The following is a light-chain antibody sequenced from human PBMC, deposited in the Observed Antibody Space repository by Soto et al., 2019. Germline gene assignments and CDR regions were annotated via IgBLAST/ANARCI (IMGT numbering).Light chain of an antibody. CDR2: DAS. Sequence: EIVLTQSPATLSLTPGERATLSCRASQSVSSYLAWYQQKPGQAPRLLIYDASNRATGIPARFSGSGSGTDFTLTISSLEPEDFAVYYCQQRSNWPITFGQRTRLEN. CDR1: QSVSSY. V-gene: IGKV3-11*01. CDR3: QQRSNWPIT. J-gene: IGKJ5*01.